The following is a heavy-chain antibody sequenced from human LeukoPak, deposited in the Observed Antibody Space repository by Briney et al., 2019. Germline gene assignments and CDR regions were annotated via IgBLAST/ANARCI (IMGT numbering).Heavy chain of an antibody. CDR3: AVRGVITTDPSDY. V-gene: IGHV3-74*01. CDR2: INSDGSST. CDR1: GFAFNTYW. J-gene: IGHJ4*02. D-gene: IGHD3-10*01. Sequence: GGSLRLSCAASGFAFNTYWMHWVRQAPGKGLVWVSRINSDGSSTSYADSVKGRFTISRDNAKNTLYLQMNSLRAEDTAVYYCAVRGVITTDPSDYWGQGTLVTVSS.